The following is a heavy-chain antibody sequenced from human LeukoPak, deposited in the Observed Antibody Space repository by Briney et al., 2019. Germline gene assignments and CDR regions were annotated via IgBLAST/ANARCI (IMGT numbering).Heavy chain of an antibody. D-gene: IGHD2-15*01. Sequence: SETLSLTCTVSGGSISSGGYYWSWIRQPPGKGLEWIGYIYHSGSTYYNPSLKSRVTISVDRSKNQFSLKLSSVTAADTAVYYCARVMSATGPFFDYWGQGTLVTVSS. CDR1: GGSISSGGYY. J-gene: IGHJ4*02. CDR3: ARVMSATGPFFDY. V-gene: IGHV4-30-2*01. CDR2: IYHSGST.